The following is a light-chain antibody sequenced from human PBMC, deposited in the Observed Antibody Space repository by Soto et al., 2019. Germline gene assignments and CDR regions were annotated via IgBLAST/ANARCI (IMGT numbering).Light chain of an antibody. CDR1: QGISSW. J-gene: IGKJ1*01. Sequence: DIQMTQSPSTLSASLGDRGTITCRASQGISSWLAWYQQKPGKAPKLLIYKASSLESGVPSRFRGSGSGTEFTLTISSLQHDDFATYDCQQYNSYSEAFGQGTKVDIK. CDR3: QQYNSYSEA. CDR2: KAS. V-gene: IGKV1-5*03.